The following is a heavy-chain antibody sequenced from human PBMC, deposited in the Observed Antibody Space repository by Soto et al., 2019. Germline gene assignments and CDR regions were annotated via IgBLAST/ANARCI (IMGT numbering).Heavy chain of an antibody. V-gene: IGHV4-59*01. Sequence: QVQLQESGPGLVKPSETLSLTCAVSGDSISSYQWSWIRQLPGKGLEWIGYAHYSGSTNYNPSLNGRVTLSVDTSKNQFSLRLSSVTAADTAVYFCVRGRRITAAGGSYRGMDVWGQGATVTVSS. J-gene: IGHJ6*02. D-gene: IGHD6-13*01. CDR2: AHYSGST. CDR3: VRGRRITAAGGSYRGMDV. CDR1: GDSISSYQ.